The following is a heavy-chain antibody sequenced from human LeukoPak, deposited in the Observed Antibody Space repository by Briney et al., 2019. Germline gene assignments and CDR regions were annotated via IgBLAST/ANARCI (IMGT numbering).Heavy chain of an antibody. CDR3: ARAIQLITIFGVVMGAFDI. D-gene: IGHD3-3*01. Sequence: SVKVSCKASGGTFSSYAISWVRQAPGQGLEWMGGIIPIFGTANYAQKFQGRVTITADESTSTAYMELSSLRSEDTAVYYCARAIQLITIFGVVMGAFDIWGQGTMVTVSS. CDR1: GGTFSSYA. CDR2: IIPIFGTA. J-gene: IGHJ3*02. V-gene: IGHV1-69*13.